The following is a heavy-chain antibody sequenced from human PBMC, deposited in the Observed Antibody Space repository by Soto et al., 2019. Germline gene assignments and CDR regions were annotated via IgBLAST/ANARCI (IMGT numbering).Heavy chain of an antibody. CDR3: AKVKRITMVRGANDY. D-gene: IGHD3-10*01. Sequence: QVQLVESGGGVVQPGRSLRLSCAASGFTFSSYGMHWVRQAPGKGLEWVAVISYDGSNKYYADSVKGRFTISRDNSKNTLYLQMNSLRAEDTAVYYCAKVKRITMVRGANDYWGQGTLVTVSS. V-gene: IGHV3-30*18. J-gene: IGHJ4*02. CDR1: GFTFSSYG. CDR2: ISYDGSNK.